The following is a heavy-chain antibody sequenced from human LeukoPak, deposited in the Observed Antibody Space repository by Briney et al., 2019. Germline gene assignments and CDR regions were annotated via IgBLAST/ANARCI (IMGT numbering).Heavy chain of an antibody. CDR1: GYTFTGYY. D-gene: IGHD5-18*01. CDR2: IIPILGIA. CDR3: ARGERGYSD. Sequence: ASVKVSCKASGYTFTGYYMHWVRQAPGQELEWMGRIIPILGIANYAQKFQGRVTITADKSTSTAYMELSSLRSEDTAVYYCARGERGYSDWGQGTLVTVSS. J-gene: IGHJ4*02. V-gene: IGHV1-69*04.